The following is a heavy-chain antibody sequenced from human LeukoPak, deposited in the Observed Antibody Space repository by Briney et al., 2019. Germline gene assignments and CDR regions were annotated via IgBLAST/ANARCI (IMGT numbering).Heavy chain of an antibody. CDR1: GFTFSNYA. Sequence: GGSLRLSCAASGFTFSNYAMSWVRQAPGKGLEWVSSISSSSSYIYYADSVKGRFTISRDNAKNSLYLQMNSLRAEDTAVYYCARGDMEDFDYWGQGTLVTVSS. CDR3: ARGDMEDFDY. D-gene: IGHD3-3*01. CDR2: ISSSSSYI. V-gene: IGHV3-21*01. J-gene: IGHJ4*02.